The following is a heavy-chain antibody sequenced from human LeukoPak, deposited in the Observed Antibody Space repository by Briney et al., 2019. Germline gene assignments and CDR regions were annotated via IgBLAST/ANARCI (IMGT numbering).Heavy chain of an antibody. CDR1: GGSISSGDYY. V-gene: IGHV4-30-4*08. J-gene: IGHJ4*02. Sequence: SLTLSLTCTVSGGSISSGDYYWSWIRQPPGKGLEWIGYIYYSGSTYYNPSLKSRVTISVDTSKNQFSLKLSSVTAADTAVYYCARGGGSSYYFDYWGQGTLVTVSS. CDR2: IYYSGST. D-gene: IGHD1-26*01. CDR3: ARGGGSSYYFDY.